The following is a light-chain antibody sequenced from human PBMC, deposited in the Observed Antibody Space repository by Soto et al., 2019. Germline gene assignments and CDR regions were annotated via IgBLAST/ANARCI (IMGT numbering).Light chain of an antibody. J-gene: IGKJ5*01. CDR2: GAS. V-gene: IGKV3-20*01. CDR1: QSVSSSY. CDR3: QQYGSSLPLT. Sequence: EIVLTQSPGTLSLSPGERATLSCRASQSVSSSYLAWYQQKPGQAPRLLIYGASSRATGIPDRFSGSGSGTHFTLTISRLEPEDFAVYYCQQYGSSLPLTFGQGTRLEIK.